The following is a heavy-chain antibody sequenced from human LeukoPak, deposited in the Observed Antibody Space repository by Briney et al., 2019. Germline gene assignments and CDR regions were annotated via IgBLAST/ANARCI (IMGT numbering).Heavy chain of an antibody. J-gene: IGHJ4*02. CDR2: ISSSSSYI. CDR3: ARVRLRDGYNLNY. D-gene: IGHD5-24*01. Sequence: GGSLRLSCAASGFTFSSYSMNWVRQAPGRGLEWVSSISSSSSYIYYADSVKGRFTISRDNAKNSLYLQMNSLRAEDTAVYYCARVRLRDGYNLNYWGQGTLVTVSS. CDR1: GFTFSSYS. V-gene: IGHV3-21*04.